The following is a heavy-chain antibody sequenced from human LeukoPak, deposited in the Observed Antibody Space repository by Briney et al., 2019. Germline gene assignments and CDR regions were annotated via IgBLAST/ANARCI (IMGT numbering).Heavy chain of an antibody. V-gene: IGHV3-23*01. CDR3: ATGCVGSPSCFTTGYDH. Sequence: GGSLRLSCAASGFTFSSHWMSWVRQAPGKGLEWVSGISDSGRDTYYSDSVKGRFSISRDNSKSTVYLQMNSLRAEDTALYFCATGCVGSPSCFTTGYDHWGQGTLVTVSS. J-gene: IGHJ4*02. CDR1: GFTFSSHW. CDR2: ISDSGRDT. D-gene: IGHD1-26*01.